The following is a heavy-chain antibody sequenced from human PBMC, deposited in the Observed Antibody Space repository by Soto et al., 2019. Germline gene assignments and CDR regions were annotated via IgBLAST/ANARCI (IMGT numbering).Heavy chain of an antibody. CDR1: GDSVSRNSAG. CDR2: TYYRSKWYY. D-gene: IGHD1-26*01. J-gene: IGHJ4*01. V-gene: IGHV6-1*01. CDR3: ARGHQYSGRIFDY. Sequence: SPTLSLTCAITGDSVSRNSAGWSWVRQSPSRGLEWLGRTYYRSKWYYEYAVSVRGRITINPDTSKNQSSLQLNSVTPEDPAVYFCARGHQYSGRIFDYWGQGTLVTGSS.